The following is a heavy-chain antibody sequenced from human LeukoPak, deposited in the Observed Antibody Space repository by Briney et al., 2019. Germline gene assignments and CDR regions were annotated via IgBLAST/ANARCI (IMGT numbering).Heavy chain of an antibody. Sequence: GGSLRLSCAASGFTFSRYGKHWVRQAPGKGLEWVAVISYDGHNKYYADSVKGRFTISRDNSKNTVYLQMNSLRAEDTAVYYCAKDWWNGYDAIDYWGQGTLVTVSS. V-gene: IGHV3-30*18. CDR1: GFTFSRYG. D-gene: IGHD5-12*01. CDR3: AKDWWNGYDAIDY. CDR2: ISYDGHNK. J-gene: IGHJ4*02.